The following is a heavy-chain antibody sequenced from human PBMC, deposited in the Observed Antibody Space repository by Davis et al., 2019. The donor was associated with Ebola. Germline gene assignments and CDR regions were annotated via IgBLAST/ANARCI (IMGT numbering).Heavy chain of an antibody. Sequence: MPGGSLRLSCAVSGGSISSSNWWSWVRQPPGKGLEWIGEIYHSGSTNYNPSLKSRVTISVDKSKNQFSLKLSSVTAADTAVYYCARGLRSSSWYENGYWGQGTLVTVSS. J-gene: IGHJ4*02. CDR1: GGSISSSNW. V-gene: IGHV4-4*02. CDR2: IYHSGST. D-gene: IGHD6-13*01. CDR3: ARGLRSSSWYENGY.